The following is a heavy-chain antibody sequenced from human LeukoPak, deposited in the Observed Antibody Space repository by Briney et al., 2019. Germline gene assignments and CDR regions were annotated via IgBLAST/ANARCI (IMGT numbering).Heavy chain of an antibody. J-gene: IGHJ4*02. CDR3: ARQFGGNSEFDY. Sequence: GESLKISCKGSGYSFTSYWIGWVRQIPGKGLEWMWIIYPGDSDIRYSPSFQGQLTISADKSISTAYLQWSSLKASGTAMYYCARQFGGNSEFDYWGQGTLVTVSS. V-gene: IGHV5-51*01. CDR2: IYPGDSDI. CDR1: GYSFTSYW. D-gene: IGHD4-23*01.